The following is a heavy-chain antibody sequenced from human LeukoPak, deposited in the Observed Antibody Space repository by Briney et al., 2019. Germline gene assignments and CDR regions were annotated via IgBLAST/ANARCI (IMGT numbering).Heavy chain of an antibody. J-gene: IGHJ4*02. V-gene: IGHV3-48*02. CDR2: ISSGSSSI. Sequence: PGGSLRLSCAASGFTFSSYGMHWVRQAPGKGLEWVSHISSGSSSIYYADSVKGRFTISRDNAENSLYLQMNSLRDEDTAVYYCARGRATGRSGGDYWGQGTLVTVSS. D-gene: IGHD3-9*01. CDR1: GFTFSSYG. CDR3: ARGRATGRSGGDY.